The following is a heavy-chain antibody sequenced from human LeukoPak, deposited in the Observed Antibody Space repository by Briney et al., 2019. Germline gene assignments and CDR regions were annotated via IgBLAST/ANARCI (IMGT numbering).Heavy chain of an antibody. D-gene: IGHD4-17*01. CDR1: GGSISSYY. CDR2: IYYSGST. Sequence: SETLSLTCTISGGSISSYYWSWIRQPPGKGLEWIGYIYYSGSTNYNPSLKSRVTISVDTSKNQFSLKLSSVTAADTAVYYCARDRYGDLDYWGQGTLVTVSS. CDR3: ARDRYGDLDY. V-gene: IGHV4-59*01. J-gene: IGHJ4*02.